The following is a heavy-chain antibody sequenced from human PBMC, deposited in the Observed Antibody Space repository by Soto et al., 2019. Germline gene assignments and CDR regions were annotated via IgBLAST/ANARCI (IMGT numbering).Heavy chain of an antibody. J-gene: IGHJ4*02. CDR1: GFTFSNYA. Sequence: VQLLESGGGLVQPGGSLRLSCAASGFTFSNYAMSWVRQAPGQRLEWVSTISGGGGSSYHADSVKGRFTISRDNSKNTLYLQRKSLRVEDTAVYYCAKGGCSGGSCYPLDYWGQGTLVTVS. CDR3: AKGGCSGGSCYPLDY. CDR2: ISGGGGSS. D-gene: IGHD2-15*01. V-gene: IGHV3-23*01.